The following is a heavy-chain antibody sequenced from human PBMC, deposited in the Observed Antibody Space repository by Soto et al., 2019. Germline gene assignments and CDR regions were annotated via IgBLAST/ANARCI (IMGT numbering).Heavy chain of an antibody. V-gene: IGHV4-4*07. D-gene: IGHD3-22*01. J-gene: IGHJ4*02. CDR3: ARGGYYDSSGYYFFDY. CDR1: GGSISSYY. Sequence: PSETLSLTCTVSGGSISSYYCSWIRQPAGKGLEWIGRIYTSGSTNYNPSLKSRVTMSVDTSKNQFSLKLSSVTAADTAVYYCARGGYYDSSGYYFFDYWGQGTLVTVSS. CDR2: IYTSGST.